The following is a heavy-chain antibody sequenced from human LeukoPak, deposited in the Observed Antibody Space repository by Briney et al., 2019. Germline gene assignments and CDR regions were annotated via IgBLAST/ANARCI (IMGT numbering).Heavy chain of an antibody. V-gene: IGHV4-38-2*01. J-gene: IGHJ3*02. Sequence: SETLSLTCAVSGYSISSGYYWGWIRQPPGRGLEWIGTIFHSGSTYYNPSLKSRVTISVDTSKNQFSLKLSSVTAADTAVYYCARAAPGDDAFDIWGQGTMVTVSS. CDR1: GYSISSGYY. D-gene: IGHD2-21*01. CDR3: ARAAPGDDAFDI. CDR2: IFHSGST.